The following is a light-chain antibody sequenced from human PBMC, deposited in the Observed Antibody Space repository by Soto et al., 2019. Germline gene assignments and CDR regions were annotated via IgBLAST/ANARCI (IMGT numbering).Light chain of an antibody. J-gene: IGKJ2*01. CDR1: QSVSSNY. Sequence: EIVLTQSPDTLSLSPGERATLSCRASQSVSSNYVAWYQQKPGQAPRLLTHGSSSRATGVPDRFSGRVSGTTFTLVISRLEPEDFAVYYCQQYGTSPFTFGQGTKVEI. CDR2: GSS. CDR3: QQYGTSPFT. V-gene: IGKV3-20*01.